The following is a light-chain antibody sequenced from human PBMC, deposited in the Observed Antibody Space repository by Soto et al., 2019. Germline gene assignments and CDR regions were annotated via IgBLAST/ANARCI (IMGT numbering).Light chain of an antibody. CDR3: SSYTSSSTLV. J-gene: IGLJ2*01. Sequence: QSALTQPASVSGSPGQSITISCTGSSSDVCGYNYVSWYQQHPGKAPKLMIYEVSNRPSGISNRFSGSKSGNTASLTLSGLQAEDEADSYCSSYTSSSTLVFCGGTKVTVL. CDR2: EVS. CDR1: SSDVCGYNY. V-gene: IGLV2-14*01.